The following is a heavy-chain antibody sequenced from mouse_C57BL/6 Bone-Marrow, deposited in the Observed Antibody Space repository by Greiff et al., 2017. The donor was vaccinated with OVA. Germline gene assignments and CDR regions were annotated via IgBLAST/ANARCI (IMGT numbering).Heavy chain of an antibody. J-gene: IGHJ4*01. Sequence: EVKVIESGEGLVKPGGSLKLSCAASGFTFSSYAMSRVRQTPEKRLEWVAYISSGGDYIYYADTVKGRFTISRDNARNTLYLQMSSLKSEDTAMYYCSRDGYYAMDYWGQGTSVTVSS. D-gene: IGHD2-3*01. CDR1: GFTFSSYA. CDR3: SRDGYYAMDY. V-gene: IGHV5-9-1*02. CDR2: ISSGGDYI.